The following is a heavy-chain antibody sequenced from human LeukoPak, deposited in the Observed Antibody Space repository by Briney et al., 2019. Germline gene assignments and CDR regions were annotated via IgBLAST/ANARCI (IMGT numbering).Heavy chain of an antibody. V-gene: IGHV1-8*02. CDR2: MNPNSGNT. J-gene: IGHJ4*02. D-gene: IGHD1-14*01. CDR3: ARGLAPLWSSPPLDY. CDR1: GYTFTSYG. Sequence: ASVKVSCKASGYTFTSYGISWVRQAPGQGLEWMGWMNPNSGNTGYAQKFQGRVTMTRNTSISTAYMELSSLRSEDTAVYYCARGLAPLWSSPPLDYWGRGTLVTVSS.